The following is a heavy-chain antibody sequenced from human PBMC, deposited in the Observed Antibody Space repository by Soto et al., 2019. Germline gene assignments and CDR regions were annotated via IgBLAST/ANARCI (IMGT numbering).Heavy chain of an antibody. Sequence: PSETLSLTCTVSGGSIRNYYWSWIRQPPGKGLEWIGYIYFSENTNYNPSLKSRVTISLDTSKNQFSLKLNSVTAADTAVYYCARRHSSPYFDYWGQGTLVTVSS. CDR2: IYFSENT. J-gene: IGHJ4*02. V-gene: IGHV4-59*08. D-gene: IGHD6-13*01. CDR3: ARRHSSPYFDY. CDR1: GGSIRNYY.